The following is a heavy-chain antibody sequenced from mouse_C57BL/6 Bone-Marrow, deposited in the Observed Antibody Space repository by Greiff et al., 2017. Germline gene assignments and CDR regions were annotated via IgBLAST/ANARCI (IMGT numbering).Heavy chain of an antibody. J-gene: IGHJ1*03. V-gene: IGHV3-1*01. CDR1: GYSITSGYD. CDR2: ISYSGST. Sequence: EVQGVESGPGMVKPSQSLSLTCTVTGYSITSGYDWHWIRHFPGNKLEWMGYISYSGSTNYNPSLKSRISITHDTSKNHFFLKLNSVTTEDTATYYCARNYGSPHWYFDVWGTGTTVTVSS. D-gene: IGHD1-1*01. CDR3: ARNYGSPHWYFDV.